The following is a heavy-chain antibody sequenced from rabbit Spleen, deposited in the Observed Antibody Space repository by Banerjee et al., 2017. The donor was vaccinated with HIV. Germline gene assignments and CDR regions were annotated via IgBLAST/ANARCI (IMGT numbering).Heavy chain of an antibody. D-gene: IGHD1-1*01. CDR3: ARNYVNAFDP. CDR1: GLSFSGYVY. V-gene: IGHV1S45*01. CDR2: IVTNRGST. Sequence: EQLEESGGDLVKPEGSLTLTCTASGLSFSGYVYICWVRQAPGKGLELIACIVTNRGSTWYAKWVSGQFTVSKTSSTTVTLQMTSLTAADTATYFCARNYVNAFDPWGPGTLVTVS. J-gene: IGHJ2*01.